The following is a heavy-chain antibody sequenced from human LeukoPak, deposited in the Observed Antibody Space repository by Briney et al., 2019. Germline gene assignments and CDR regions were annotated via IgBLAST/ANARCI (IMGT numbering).Heavy chain of an antibody. J-gene: IGHJ4*02. Sequence: GGSLRLSCEASGFTFSSYWMSWVRQAPGKGLEWVANIKEDGSEKYYVDSVKGRFIISRDNAKKSLSLQMNSLRAEDTAVYYCAKENVDTPMITYFFDYWGQGTLVTVSS. CDR2: IKEDGSEK. V-gene: IGHV3-7*04. D-gene: IGHD5-18*01. CDR1: GFTFSSYW. CDR3: AKENVDTPMITYFFDY.